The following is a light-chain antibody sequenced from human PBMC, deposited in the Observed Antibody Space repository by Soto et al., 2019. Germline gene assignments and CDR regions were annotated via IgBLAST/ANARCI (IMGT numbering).Light chain of an antibody. CDR1: QSLVHSDGIFY. CDR3: LQGSHWPYT. Sequence: DVVLTQSPLSLPVTLGQPASISCRSSQSLVHSDGIFYLNWFQQRPGQSPRRLIYKVSNRDYGVXDXXSGSGSGTDFTLEISRVEAEDVGVYYCLQGSHWPYTFGQGTKLEIK. J-gene: IGKJ2*01. CDR2: KVS. V-gene: IGKV2-30*02.